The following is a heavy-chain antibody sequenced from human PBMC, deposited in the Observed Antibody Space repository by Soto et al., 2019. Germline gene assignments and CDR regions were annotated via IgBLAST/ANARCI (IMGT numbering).Heavy chain of an antibody. J-gene: IGHJ6*02. V-gene: IGHV5-10-1*01. CDR1: GYSFTSYW. CDR2: IDPRDSYT. D-gene: IGHD3-9*01. CDR3: ALKILTGPMDV. Sequence: GESLKISCKGSGYSFTSYWIRCVRQMPGKGLEGMGMIDPRDSYTNYSPSFQGHVTISADKSISTAYLQWSSLKASDTAMYYCALKILTGPMDVWGQGTTVNVSS.